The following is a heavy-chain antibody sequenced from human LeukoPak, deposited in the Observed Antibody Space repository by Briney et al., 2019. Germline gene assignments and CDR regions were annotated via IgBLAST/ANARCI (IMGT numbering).Heavy chain of an antibody. Sequence: SETLSLTCTVSGGSISSYYWSWIRQPPGKGLEWIGYIYYSGSTNYNPPLKSRVTISVDTSKNQFSLKLSSVTAADTAVYYCARGDFNYYDSSGYDYWGQGTLVTVSS. CDR1: GGSISSYY. CDR3: ARGDFNYYDSSGYDY. J-gene: IGHJ4*02. CDR2: IYYSGST. V-gene: IGHV4-59*08. D-gene: IGHD3-22*01.